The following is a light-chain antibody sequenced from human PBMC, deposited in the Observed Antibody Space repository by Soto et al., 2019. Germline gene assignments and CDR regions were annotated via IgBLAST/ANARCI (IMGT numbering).Light chain of an antibody. CDR2: DAS. Sequence: EIVMRQSPATLSVSPGERATLSCRASQSLSTYLAWYQQKPGQAPRLLIYDASNRATGIPARFSGSGSGTDFTLTISSLEPEDFAVYYCQHRDSWPLTFGGGTKVDIK. CDR3: QHRDSWPLT. J-gene: IGKJ4*01. V-gene: IGKV3-11*01. CDR1: QSLSTY.